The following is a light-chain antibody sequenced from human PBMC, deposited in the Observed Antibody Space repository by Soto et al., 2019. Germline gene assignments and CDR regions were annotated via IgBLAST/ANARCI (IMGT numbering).Light chain of an antibody. CDR1: QSVSNN. CDR2: GAS. CDR3: QRYNNWCT. V-gene: IGKV3-15*01. Sequence: EIVMTQSPATLSVSPGERATLSCRASQSVSNNLAWYQKKPGQAPRLLIYGASTRATGIPARFSGSGSGTEFTLTISSLQSEDFAVYLCQRYNNWCTFGQGTKVEIK. J-gene: IGKJ1*01.